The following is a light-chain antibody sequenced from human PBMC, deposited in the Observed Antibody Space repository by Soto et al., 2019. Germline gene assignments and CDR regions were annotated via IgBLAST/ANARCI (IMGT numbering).Light chain of an antibody. J-gene: IGKJ5*01. Sequence: EIVLTQSPATLSSSPGERATLSCRASQNVNSYLIWYQQKPGQAPRLLISDASNRATGIPARFSGSGSGTDFTLTISGLEPEDFAVYYCQQRASWPLTFGQGTRLEIK. CDR3: QQRASWPLT. CDR2: DAS. V-gene: IGKV3-11*01. CDR1: QNVNSY.